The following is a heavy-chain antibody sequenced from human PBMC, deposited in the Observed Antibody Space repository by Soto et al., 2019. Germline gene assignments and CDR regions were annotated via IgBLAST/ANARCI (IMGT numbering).Heavy chain of an antibody. CDR2: ISSSGTYI. CDR1: GFPFGIYT. Sequence: GGSLRLSCETSGFPFGIYTMNWVRQAPGKGLEWVSSISSSGTYIDYADSVEGRFAISRDDAKNSVFLEMTSLRVDDTAVYYCAREGNYHEFWGQGTLVTVSS. J-gene: IGHJ4*02. CDR3: AREGNYHEF. D-gene: IGHD3-10*01. V-gene: IGHV3-21*01.